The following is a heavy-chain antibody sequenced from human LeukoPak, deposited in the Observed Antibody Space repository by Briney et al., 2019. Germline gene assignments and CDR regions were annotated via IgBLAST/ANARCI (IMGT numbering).Heavy chain of an antibody. J-gene: IGHJ4*02. CDR1: GFTFTSSA. CDR2: IVVGSGNT. CDR3: AAGGYDSSGYYDY. Sequence: GTSVKVSCKASGFTFTSSAVQWVRQARGQRLEWIGWIVVGSGNTNYAQKFQERVTITRDMSTSTAYMELSSLRSEDTAVYYCAAGGYDSSGYYDYWGQGTLVTVST. D-gene: IGHD3-22*01. V-gene: IGHV1-58*01.